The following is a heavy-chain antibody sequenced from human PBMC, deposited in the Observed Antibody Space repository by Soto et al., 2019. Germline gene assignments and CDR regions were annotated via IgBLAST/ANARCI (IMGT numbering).Heavy chain of an antibody. V-gene: IGHV1-69*02. CDR3: ATNYGSGSTHFDN. J-gene: IGHJ4*02. Sequence: QVQLVQSGAEVKTPGSSVKVSCTASGDTFNFYTLSWVRQAPGQGLEWMGRIIPMLGMSNYAQKFQGRVTMIADKSTRTVYRVLSGLRSEDTALYYCATNYGSGSTHFDNWGQGTLVTVSS. CDR2: IIPMLGMS. CDR1: GDTFNFYT. D-gene: IGHD3-10*01.